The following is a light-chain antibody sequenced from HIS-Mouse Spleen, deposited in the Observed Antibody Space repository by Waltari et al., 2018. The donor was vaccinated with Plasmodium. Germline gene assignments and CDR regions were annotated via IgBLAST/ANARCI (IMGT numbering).Light chain of an antibody. CDR2: GAS. Sequence: EIVMTQSPATLSVSPGERATPSCRASQSVNSTLAWYQQKPGQAPRLLIYGASTRATGIPARFSGSGSGTEFTLTISSMQSEDFAVYYCQQYNNWPPWTFGQGTKVEIK. J-gene: IGKJ1*01. CDR3: QQYNNWPPWT. V-gene: IGKV3-15*01. CDR1: QSVNST.